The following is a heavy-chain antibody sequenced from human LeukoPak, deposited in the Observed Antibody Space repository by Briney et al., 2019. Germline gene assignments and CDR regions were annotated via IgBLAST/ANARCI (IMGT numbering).Heavy chain of an antibody. Sequence: SVKVSCKAYGGTFSSYAISWVRQAPGQGLEWMGGIIPIFGTANYAQKFQGRVTITADESTSTAYMELSSLRSEDTAVYYCASLHRLIAAAGSYYFDYWGQGTLVTASS. V-gene: IGHV1-69*13. CDR3: ASLHRLIAAAGSYYFDY. CDR2: IIPIFGTA. D-gene: IGHD6-13*01. CDR1: GGTFSSYA. J-gene: IGHJ4*02.